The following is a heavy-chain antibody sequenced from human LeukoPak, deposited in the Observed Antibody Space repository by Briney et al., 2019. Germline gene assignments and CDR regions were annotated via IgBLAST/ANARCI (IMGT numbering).Heavy chain of an antibody. CDR1: GFTFSNYN. V-gene: IGHV3-48*01. CDR3: AREGIAAAPGAFDI. CDR2: ISSSSITI. J-gene: IGHJ3*02. D-gene: IGHD6-13*01. Sequence: GGSLRLSCAASGFTFSNYNMNWVRQAPGKGLEWVSYISSSSITIYYADSVKGRFTISRDNAKNPLYLQMNSLRAEDTAVYYCAREGIAAAPGAFDIWGQGTMVTVSS.